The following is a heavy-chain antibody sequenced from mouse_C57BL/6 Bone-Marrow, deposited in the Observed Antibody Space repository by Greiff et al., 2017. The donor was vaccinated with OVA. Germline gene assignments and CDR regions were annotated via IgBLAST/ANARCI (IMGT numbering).Heavy chain of an antibody. CDR3: ARGLTTVVATGFDY. CDR2: IYPGSGST. V-gene: IGHV1-55*01. D-gene: IGHD1-1*01. J-gene: IGHJ2*01. CDR1: GYTFTSYW. Sequence: QVQLQQPGAELVKPGASVKMSCKASGYTFTSYWITWVKQRPGQGLEWIGDIYPGSGSTNYNEKFKSKATLTVDTSTSTAYMPLSSLTSEDSAVYYCARGLTTVVATGFDYWGQGTTLTVSS.